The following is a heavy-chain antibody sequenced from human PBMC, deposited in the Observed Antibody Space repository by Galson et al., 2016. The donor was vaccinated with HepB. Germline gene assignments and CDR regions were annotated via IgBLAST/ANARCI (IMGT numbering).Heavy chain of an antibody. J-gene: IGHJ4*02. D-gene: IGHD6-19*01. V-gene: IGHV3-23*01. CDR1: GFTFRTYA. CDR2: ISGSGGST. CDR3: AKGSASRSYTSESN. Sequence: SLRLSCAASGFTFRTYAMSWVRQAPGKGLEWVSGISGSGGSTYYADSVKGRFTISRDNSKNTLYLQMNSLRAEDTALYYCAKGSASRSYTSESNWGQGTLVTVSS.